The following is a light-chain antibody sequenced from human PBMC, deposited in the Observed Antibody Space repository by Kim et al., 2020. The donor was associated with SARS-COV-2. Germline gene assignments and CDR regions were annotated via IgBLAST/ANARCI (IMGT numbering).Light chain of an antibody. CDR1: QSVSSY. V-gene: IGKV3-11*01. J-gene: IGKJ5*01. Sequence: EIVLTQSPATLSLSPGERATLSCRASQSVSSYLAWYQQKPGQAPRLLIYDASNRATGIPARFSGSGSGTDFTLTISSLEPEDCAVYYCQRRSNWPITFGQGTRLEIK. CDR3: QRRSNWPIT. CDR2: DAS.